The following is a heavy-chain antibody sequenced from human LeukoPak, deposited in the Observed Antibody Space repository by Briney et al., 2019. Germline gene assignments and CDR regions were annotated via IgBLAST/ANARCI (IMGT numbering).Heavy chain of an antibody. D-gene: IGHD4-23*01. CDR1: GFTFSSYA. J-gene: IGHJ3*02. CDR3: AKEYYGGNSDAFDI. CDR2: ISGSSDST. Sequence: GGSLRLSCAASGFTFSSYAMSWVRQAPGKGLEWVSGISGSSDSTYYADSAKGRFTTSRDNSKNTLYLQMNSLRAEDTALYYCAKEYYGGNSDAFDIWGQGTMVTVSS. V-gene: IGHV3-23*01.